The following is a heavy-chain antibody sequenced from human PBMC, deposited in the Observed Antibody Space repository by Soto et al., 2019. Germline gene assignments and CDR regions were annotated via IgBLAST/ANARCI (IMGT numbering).Heavy chain of an antibody. CDR1: GYIFTNYM. CDR3: ASSPRGYCSSTSCRELGNYYGMDV. V-gene: IGHV5-51*01. J-gene: IGHJ6*02. Sequence: PGESLKISCKLSGYIFTNYMIAWVRQMPGKGLEWLGIIHPRDSDTRYSPSFEGQITISVDKSISTAYLQWSSLKASDTAMFYCASSPRGYCSSTSCRELGNYYGMDVWGQGTTVTVSS. CDR2: IHPRDSDT. D-gene: IGHD2-2*01.